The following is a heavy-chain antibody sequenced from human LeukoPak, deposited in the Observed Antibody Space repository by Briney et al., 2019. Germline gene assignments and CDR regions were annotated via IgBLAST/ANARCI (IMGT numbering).Heavy chain of an antibody. CDR3: ARATGHYDILTGYYNVGYFDY. J-gene: IGHJ4*02. V-gene: IGHV3-11*01. Sequence: GGSLRLSCAASGFTFSDYYMSWLRQAPGKGLEWVSYISSSGSTIYYADSVKGRFTISRDNAKNSLYLQMNSLRAEDTAVYYCARATGHYDILTGYYNVGYFDYWGQGTLVTASS. D-gene: IGHD3-9*01. CDR2: ISSSGSTI. CDR1: GFTFSDYY.